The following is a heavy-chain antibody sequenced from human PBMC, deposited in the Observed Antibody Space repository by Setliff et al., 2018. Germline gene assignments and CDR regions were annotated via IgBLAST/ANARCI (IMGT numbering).Heavy chain of an antibody. CDR3: ARERGDIVTTTSYYYYLDV. CDR2: IIPIFGTT. V-gene: IGHV1-69*05. CDR1: GGTFSNYD. D-gene: IGHD5-12*01. J-gene: IGHJ6*03. Sequence: ASVKVSCKASGGTFSNYDISWVRQAPGQGLEWMGGIIPIFGTTNYAQRFQGGVTITTDESTSTAYMELSSLRSEDTAVYYCARERGDIVTTTSYYYYLDVWGKGTTVTVSS.